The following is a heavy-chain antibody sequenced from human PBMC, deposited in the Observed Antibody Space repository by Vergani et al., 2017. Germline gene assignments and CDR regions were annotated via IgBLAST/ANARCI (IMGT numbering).Heavy chain of an antibody. Sequence: QVQLQESGPGLVKPSQTLSLTCTVSGGSISSGGYYWSWIRQHPGKGLEWIGYIYYSGSTYYNPSLKSRVTISVDTSKNQFSLKLSSVTAADTAVYYCARGVIAAAGPRGWFDPWGQGTLVTASS. CDR3: ARGVIAAAGPRGWFDP. V-gene: IGHV4-31*03. D-gene: IGHD6-13*01. J-gene: IGHJ5*02. CDR1: GGSISSGGYY. CDR2: IYYSGST.